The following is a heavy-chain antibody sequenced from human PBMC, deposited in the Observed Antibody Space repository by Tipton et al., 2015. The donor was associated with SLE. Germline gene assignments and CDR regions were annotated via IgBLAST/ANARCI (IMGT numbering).Heavy chain of an antibody. CDR1: VGSISSYF. CDR3: ARGRVDYIRGSYRPSSFDY. J-gene: IGHJ4*02. CDR2: IHDSGSS. D-gene: IGHD3-16*02. Sequence: TLSLTCSVSVGSISSYFWSWIRQSPGKGLEWIGDIHDSGSSNYNPSLKSRVTISVDTSKNQISLNLSSVTAADTAVYYCARGRVDYIRGSYRPSSFDYWGQGTQVTVSS. V-gene: IGHV4-34*01.